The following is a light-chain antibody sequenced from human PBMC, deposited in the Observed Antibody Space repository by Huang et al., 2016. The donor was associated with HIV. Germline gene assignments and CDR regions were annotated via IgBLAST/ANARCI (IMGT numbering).Light chain of an antibody. CDR2: WAS. CDR1: QSVFYSSNNKNY. V-gene: IGKV4-1*01. Sequence: DIVMTQSPDSVPVSLGERATINCKSSQSVFYSSNNKNYLAWYQHKSGRPPKLLIYWASTRETGVPDRFNGSGPGTDFTLTISSLQAEDVAVYYCQQYYSTPNTFGQGTRLDIK. CDR3: QQYYSTPNT. J-gene: IGKJ2*01.